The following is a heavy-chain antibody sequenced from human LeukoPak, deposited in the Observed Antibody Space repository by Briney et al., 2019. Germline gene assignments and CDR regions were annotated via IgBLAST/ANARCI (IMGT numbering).Heavy chain of an antibody. CDR2: IYYSGST. CDR1: GGSISSYY. D-gene: IGHD3-22*01. CDR3: ARAEYYYDSSGYYYLIDY. J-gene: IGHJ4*02. V-gene: IGHV4-59*01. Sequence: SETLSLTCTVSGGSISSYYWSWIRQPPGKGLEWIGYIYYSGSTNYNPSLKSRVTISVDTSKNQFSLKLSSVTAADTAVYYCARAEYYYDSSGYYYLIDYWGQGTLVPVSS.